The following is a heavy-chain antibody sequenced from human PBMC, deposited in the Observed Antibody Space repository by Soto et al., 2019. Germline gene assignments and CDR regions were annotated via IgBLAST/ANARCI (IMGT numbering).Heavy chain of an antibody. CDR2: IFYTGNT. J-gene: IGHJ4*02. CDR3: ARWTSCGGDCYWLDY. D-gene: IGHD2-21*02. Sequence: PSETLSLTCIVSGGSISSFYWGWIRQPPEKGLEWIGNIFYTGNTGYNPSIRSRVTISLDTSRNQFFLKVNSVAAADTAVYYCARWTSCGGDCYWLDYWGPGTLVTVSS. V-gene: IGHV4-59*08. CDR1: GGSISSFY.